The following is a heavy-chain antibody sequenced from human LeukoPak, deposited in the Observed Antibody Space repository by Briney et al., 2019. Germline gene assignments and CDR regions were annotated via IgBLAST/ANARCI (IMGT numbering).Heavy chain of an antibody. CDR1: GFTFSSYS. J-gene: IGHJ3*02. Sequence: GGSLRLSCAASGFTFSSYSMNWVRQAPGKGLEWVSSISSSSSYIYYADSVKGRFTISRDNAKNSLYLQMNSLRAEDTAVYYCARARGVGATTGDAFDIWGQGTMVTVSS. D-gene: IGHD1-26*01. CDR3: ARARGVGATTGDAFDI. CDR2: ISSSSSYI. V-gene: IGHV3-21*01.